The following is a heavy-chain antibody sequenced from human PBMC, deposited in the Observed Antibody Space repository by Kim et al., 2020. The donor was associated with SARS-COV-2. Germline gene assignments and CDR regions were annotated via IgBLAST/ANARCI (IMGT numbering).Heavy chain of an antibody. Sequence: SETLSLTCTVSGGSISSYYWSWIRQPPGKGLEWIGYIYYSGSTNYNPSLKSRVTISVDTSKNQFSLKLSSVTAADTAVYYCARVIVVVPAARVADYYGMGVWGQGTTVTVSS. CDR3: ARVIVVVPAARVADYYGMGV. CDR1: GGSISSYY. CDR2: IYYSGST. D-gene: IGHD2-2*01. J-gene: IGHJ6*02. V-gene: IGHV4-59*13.